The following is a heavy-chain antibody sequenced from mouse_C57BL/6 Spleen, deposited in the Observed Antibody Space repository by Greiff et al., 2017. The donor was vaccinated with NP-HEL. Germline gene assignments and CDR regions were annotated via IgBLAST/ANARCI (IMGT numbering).Heavy chain of an antibody. CDR1: GYAFSSSW. Sequence: VQLQQSGPELVKPGASVKISCKASGYAFSSSWMNWVKQRPGKGLEWIGRIYPGDGDTNYNGKFKGKATLTADKSSSTAYMQLSSLTSEDSAVYFCARDKTGNAMDYWGQGTSVTVSS. J-gene: IGHJ4*01. V-gene: IGHV1-82*01. CDR2: IYPGDGDT. D-gene: IGHD4-1*01. CDR3: ARDKTGNAMDY.